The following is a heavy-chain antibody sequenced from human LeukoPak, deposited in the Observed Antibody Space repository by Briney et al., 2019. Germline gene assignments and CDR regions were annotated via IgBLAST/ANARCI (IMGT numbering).Heavy chain of an antibody. J-gene: IGHJ6*03. V-gene: IGHV4-34*01. D-gene: IGHD4-11*01. Sequence: PSETLSLPCAVYGGSFRSYYWSWIRQPPGKGLEWVGEINHCGSNNFNPSPKSPSPISVDTSKNQFSLKLSSFTAADTAVYYCAGAGNYYCYYYYIDVTGEGTTVTVSS. CDR1: GGSFRSYY. CDR3: AGAGNYYCYYYYIDV. CDR2: INHCGSN.